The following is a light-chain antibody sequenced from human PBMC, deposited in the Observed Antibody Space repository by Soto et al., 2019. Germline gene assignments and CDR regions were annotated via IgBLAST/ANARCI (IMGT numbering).Light chain of an antibody. J-gene: IGLJ1*01. CDR3: SSYASSGRYV. CDR2: EVT. CDR1: SSDVGGYNY. Sequence: QSVLTQPASVSGSPGQSITISCTGTSSDVGGYNYVSWYQQHPGKAPKLMIYEVTNRPSGVSTRFSGSKSGNTASLTISRLQAEDEADYYCSSYASSGRYVFGTETKVTVL. V-gene: IGLV2-14*01.